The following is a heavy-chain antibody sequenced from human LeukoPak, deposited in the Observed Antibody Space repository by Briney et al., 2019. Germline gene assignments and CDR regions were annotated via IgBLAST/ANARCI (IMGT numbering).Heavy chain of an antibody. V-gene: IGHV4-4*09. Sequence: SSETLSLTCAVYGGSFSGYYWSWIRQPPGKGLEWIGYIYRGGTINYNPSVKSRVTMSLDTSKNQISLMLNSVTAADTAIYYCARHWLEAAKTYSYWFDPWGQGTLVTVSS. CDR1: GGSFSGYY. J-gene: IGHJ5*02. D-gene: IGHD6-13*01. CDR3: ARHWLEAAKTYSYWFDP. CDR2: IYRGGTI.